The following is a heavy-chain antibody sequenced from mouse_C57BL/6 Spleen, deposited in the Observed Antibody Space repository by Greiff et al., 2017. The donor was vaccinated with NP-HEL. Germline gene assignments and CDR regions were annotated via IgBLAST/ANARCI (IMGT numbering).Heavy chain of an antibody. CDR1: GYTFTDYE. V-gene: IGHV1-15*01. CDR2: IDPETGGT. CDR3: TREGFYFDY. J-gene: IGHJ2*01. Sequence: VQLQQSGAELVRPGASVTLSCKASGYTFTDYEMHWVKQTPVHGLEWIGAIDPETGGTAYNQKFKGKAILTADKSSSTAYMERRSLTSEDSAVYYCTREGFYFDYWGQGTTLTVSS.